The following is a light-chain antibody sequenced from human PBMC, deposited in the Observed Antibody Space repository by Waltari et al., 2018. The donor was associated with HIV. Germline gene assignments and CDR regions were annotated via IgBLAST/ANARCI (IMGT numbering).Light chain of an antibody. J-gene: IGLJ2*01. CDR3: QSYDSSLRASV. CDR2: EVS. CDR1: TSHLGDYHS. Sequence: QSALTHPASVSGSLGQSITVSCPGPTSHLGDYHSVSWYQQLPDTSPTLIISEVSNRPSGVSHRFSGSKSGTSASLVITGLQAEDEADYYCQSYDSSLRASVFGGGTKLTVL. V-gene: IGLV2-14*01.